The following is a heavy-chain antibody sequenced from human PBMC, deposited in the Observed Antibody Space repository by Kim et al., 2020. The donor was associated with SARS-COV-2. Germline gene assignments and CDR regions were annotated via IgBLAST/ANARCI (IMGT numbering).Heavy chain of an antibody. CDR3: AKLPPGD. V-gene: IGHV3-74*01. Sequence: DGTTKRYADSVKGRFTISRDSAQNTFYLHMNNLRPEETAMYYCAKLPPGDWGQGTLDTVSS. J-gene: IGHJ4*02. CDR2: DGTTK. D-gene: IGHD1-1*01.